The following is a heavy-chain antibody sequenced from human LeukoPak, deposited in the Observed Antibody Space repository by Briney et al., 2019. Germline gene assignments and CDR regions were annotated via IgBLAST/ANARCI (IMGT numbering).Heavy chain of an antibody. D-gene: IGHD6-19*01. CDR3: AKLSAVAGMGFDP. J-gene: IGHJ5*02. Sequence: GGSLRLSCAASGFTFSSYGMHWVRQAPGKGLEWVAVISYDGSNKYYADSVKGRFTISRDNSKNTLYLQMNNLRAEDTAVYYCAKLSAVAGMGFDPWGQGTLVTVSS. V-gene: IGHV3-30*18. CDR2: ISYDGSNK. CDR1: GFTFSSYG.